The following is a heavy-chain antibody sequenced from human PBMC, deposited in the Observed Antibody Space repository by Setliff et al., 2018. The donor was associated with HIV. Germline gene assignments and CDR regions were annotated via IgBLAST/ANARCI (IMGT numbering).Heavy chain of an antibody. Sequence: SETLSLTCSVSGDSISNTYYYWGWIRQPPGRGLEWIGHIHFGGGTYYDPSLKSRLTISKDTSKNQFSLNLTSVTATDTAVYYCVRRRTGPGGVVDYWGQGTRVTV. V-gene: IGHV4-39*01. CDR1: GDSISNTYYY. J-gene: IGHJ4*02. CDR2: IHFGGGT. CDR3: VRRRTGPGGVVDY. D-gene: IGHD3-3*01.